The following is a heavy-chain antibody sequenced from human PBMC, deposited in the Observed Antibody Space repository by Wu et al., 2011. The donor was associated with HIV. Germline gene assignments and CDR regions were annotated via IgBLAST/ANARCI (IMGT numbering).Heavy chain of an antibody. Sequence: QVQLVQSGAEVKKPGSSVKVSCKASGGTFNSYGISWVRQAPGQGLEWMGGIIPIFGTTNYAQKFQGRVTITADKSTTTAYMELSSPRSEDTAVYYCARDFGGVGARYYYGVDVWGQGTTVTVSS. D-gene: IGHD1-26*01. CDR1: GGTFNSYG. CDR2: IIPIFGTT. J-gene: IGHJ6*02. V-gene: IGHV1-69*14. CDR3: ARDFGGVGARYYYGVDV.